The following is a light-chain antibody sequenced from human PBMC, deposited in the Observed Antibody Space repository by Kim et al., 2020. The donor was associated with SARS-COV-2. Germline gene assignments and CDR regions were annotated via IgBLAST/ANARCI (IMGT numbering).Light chain of an antibody. CDR2: DAS. J-gene: IGKJ2*01. CDR1: QDISKY. CDR3: QQFDNLPHT. Sequence: SASVGDRVTITCLVTQDISKYVNWYQQQSGKAPKLIISDASNLETGVPSRFSGSGSGTDFTLTISSLQPEDFATYFCQQFDNLPHTFGQGTKLEI. V-gene: IGKV1-33*01.